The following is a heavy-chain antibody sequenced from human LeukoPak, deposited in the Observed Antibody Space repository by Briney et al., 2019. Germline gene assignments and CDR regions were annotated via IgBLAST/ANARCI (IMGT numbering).Heavy chain of an antibody. Sequence: ASVKVSCKASGGTFSSYAISWVRQAPGQGLEWMGRIIPILGIANYAQKFQGRVTITADKSTSTAYMELSSLRSEDTAVYYCARDRVRGVIPDAFDIWGQGTMVTVSS. V-gene: IGHV1-69*04. CDR1: GGTFSSYA. J-gene: IGHJ3*02. D-gene: IGHD3-10*01. CDR3: ARDRVRGVIPDAFDI. CDR2: IIPILGIA.